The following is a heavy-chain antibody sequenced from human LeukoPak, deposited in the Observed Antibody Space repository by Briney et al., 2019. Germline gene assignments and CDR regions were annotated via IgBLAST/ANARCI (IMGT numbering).Heavy chain of an antibody. D-gene: IGHD3-10*01. Sequence: SVKVSCKASGGTFSSYAISWVRQAPGQGLEWMGGIIPIFGTANYAQKFQGRVTITADKSTSRAYMELSSLRSEDTAVYYCARALRHYGSGSYYNDYWGQGTLVTVSS. CDR3: ARALRHYGSGSYYNDY. V-gene: IGHV1-69*06. J-gene: IGHJ4*02. CDR1: GGTFSSYA. CDR2: IIPIFGTA.